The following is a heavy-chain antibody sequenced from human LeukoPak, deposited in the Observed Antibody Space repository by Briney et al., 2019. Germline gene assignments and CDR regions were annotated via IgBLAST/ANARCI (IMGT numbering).Heavy chain of an antibody. V-gene: IGHV3-48*03. Sequence: GGSLRLSCAASGFTFRSYGMNWVRQAPGKGLEWVSYITSSGSTIYYADSVKGRFTISRDNAKTSLYLQMSSLRAEDTAVYYCASEFIVGATFDYWGQGTLVTVSS. J-gene: IGHJ4*02. CDR1: GFTFRSYG. D-gene: IGHD1-26*01. CDR2: ITSSGSTI. CDR3: ASEFIVGATFDY.